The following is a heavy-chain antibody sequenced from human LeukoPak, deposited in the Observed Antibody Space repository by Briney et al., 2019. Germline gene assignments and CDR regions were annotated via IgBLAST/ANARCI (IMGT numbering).Heavy chain of an antibody. V-gene: IGHV3-23*01. Sequence: HAGGSLRLSCAASGFTFSTFAMNWVRQAPGKALEWFSTIRDAAGTTYYADSVRGRFTISRDNSNNTLYLQMNSLRAEDTAVYYCAKGEFWSAYYNWGQGTLVTVSS. D-gene: IGHD3-3*01. CDR2: IRDAAGTT. CDR1: GFTFSTFA. J-gene: IGHJ4*02. CDR3: AKGEFWSAYYN.